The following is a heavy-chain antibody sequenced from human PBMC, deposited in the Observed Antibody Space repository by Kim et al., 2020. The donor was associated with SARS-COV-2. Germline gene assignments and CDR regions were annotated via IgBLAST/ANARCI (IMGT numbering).Heavy chain of an antibody. J-gene: IGHJ4*02. V-gene: IGHV3-74*01. Sequence: SDGSSPHYADPVQGRFTISRDDGKSTVYLQMNSLRGEDTAVYYCAASFEYWGQATLVTVSS. CDR3: AASFEY. CDR2: SDGSSP.